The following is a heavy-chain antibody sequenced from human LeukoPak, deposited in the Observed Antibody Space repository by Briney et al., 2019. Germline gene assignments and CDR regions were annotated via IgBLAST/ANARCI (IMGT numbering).Heavy chain of an antibody. Sequence: GASVKVSCKASGGTFSSYAISWVRQAPGQGLEWMGRIIPILGIANYAQKFQGRVTITADKSTSTAYMKLSSLRSEDTAVYYCARDPAGPAADMGDYWGQGTLVTVSS. V-gene: IGHV1-69*04. CDR3: ARDPAGPAADMGDY. CDR2: IIPILGIA. D-gene: IGHD6-13*01. CDR1: GGTFSSYA. J-gene: IGHJ4*02.